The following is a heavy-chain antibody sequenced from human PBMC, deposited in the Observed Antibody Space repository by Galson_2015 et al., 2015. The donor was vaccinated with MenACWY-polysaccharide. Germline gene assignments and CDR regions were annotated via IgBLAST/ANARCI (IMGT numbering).Heavy chain of an antibody. D-gene: IGHD1-1*01. J-gene: IGHJ4*02. CDR3: ARGYNRAFGY. CDR2: IYSGGSI. V-gene: IGHV3-53*01. Sequence: SLRLSCAAPGFSVSVNHMSWVRQAPGKGLEWVSVIYSGGSIYYADSVKGRFTISRDNSKDTLYLQMNSLRADDTAVYYCARGYNRAFGYWGQGTLVTVSS. CDR1: GFSVSVNH.